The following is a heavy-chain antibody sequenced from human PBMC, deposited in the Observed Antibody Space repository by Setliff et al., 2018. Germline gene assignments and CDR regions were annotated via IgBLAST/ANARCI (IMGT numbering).Heavy chain of an antibody. J-gene: IGHJ4*02. CDR2: INTNTGNP. D-gene: IGHD3-10*01. CDR3: ARDGESTTFDY. V-gene: IGHV7-4-1*02. CDR1: GYTFTGYY. Sequence: ASVKVSCKASGYTFTGYYMHWVRQAPGQGLEWMGWINTNTGNPTYAQGFTGRFVFSLGTSVSTAYLQISSLKAEDTAVYYCARDGESTTFDYWGQGTLVTVSS.